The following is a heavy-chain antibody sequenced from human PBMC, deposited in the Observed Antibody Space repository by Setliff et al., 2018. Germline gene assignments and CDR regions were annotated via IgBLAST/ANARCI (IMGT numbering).Heavy chain of an antibody. CDR2: IYHSGST. CDR1: GGSISSSNW. CDR3: ARGLGIVVVPAAIGCWFDP. J-gene: IGHJ5*02. Sequence: SETLSLTCAVSGGSISSSNWWSWVRQPPGKGLEWIGEIYHSGSTNYNPSLKSRVTISVDKSKNQFSLKLSSVTAADTAVYYCARGLGIVVVPAAIGCWFDPWGQGTLVTVSS. D-gene: IGHD2-2*03. V-gene: IGHV4-4*02.